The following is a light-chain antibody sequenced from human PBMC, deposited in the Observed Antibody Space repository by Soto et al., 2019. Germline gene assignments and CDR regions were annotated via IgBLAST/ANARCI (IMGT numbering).Light chain of an antibody. CDR1: NSNIGSNL. J-gene: IGLJ2*01. Sequence: QSVLTQPPSASGTPGQRVTISCSGSNSNIGSNLVTWYQQLPGTAPKCLIYSDNQRPSGVPDRISGSRSGTSASLAISGLQSEDEAEYYCAAWDDSLHGPVFGGGTKLTVL. CDR3: AAWDDSLHGPV. V-gene: IGLV1-44*01. CDR2: SDN.